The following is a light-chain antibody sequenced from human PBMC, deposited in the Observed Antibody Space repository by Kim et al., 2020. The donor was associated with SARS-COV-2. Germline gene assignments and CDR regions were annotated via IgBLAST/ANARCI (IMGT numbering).Light chain of an antibody. Sequence: ASIGDTVTITCRASRGINNWLAWYQQKPGKGPKLLISRESNLESGVPLRVSVSQSGTEFTLTISSLQPDDFATYYCQHCYTSSPSTFGQGTKLEIK. CDR1: RGINNW. CDR2: RES. CDR3: QHCYTSSPST. V-gene: IGKV1-5*03. J-gene: IGKJ2*01.